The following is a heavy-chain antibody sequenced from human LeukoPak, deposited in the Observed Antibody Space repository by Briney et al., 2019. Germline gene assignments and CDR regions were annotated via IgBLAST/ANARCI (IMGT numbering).Heavy chain of an antibody. CDR2: INHSGST. J-gene: IGHJ4*02. D-gene: IGHD5-18*01. V-gene: IGHV4-34*01. CDR1: GGSLSGYY. Sequence: SETLSLTCAVYGGSLSGYYWSWIRQPPGKGLEWIGEINHSGSTNYNPSLKSRVTISLDTSKNQFSLKLSSVTAADTAVYYCARRANTAPPYYFDYWGQGTLVTVSS. CDR3: ARRANTAPPYYFDY.